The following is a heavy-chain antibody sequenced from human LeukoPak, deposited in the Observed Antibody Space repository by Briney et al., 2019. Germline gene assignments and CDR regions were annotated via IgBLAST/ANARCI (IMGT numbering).Heavy chain of an antibody. CDR3: ARSDYYYYMDV. Sequence: KPSETLSLTCTVSGGSISSGSYYWSWIRQPAGKGLEWIGRIYTSGNTNSNPSLKSRVTISVDTSKNQFSLKLSSVTAADTAVYYCARSDYYYYMDVWGKGTTVTVSS. CDR1: GGSISSGSYY. V-gene: IGHV4-61*02. CDR2: IYTSGNT. J-gene: IGHJ6*03.